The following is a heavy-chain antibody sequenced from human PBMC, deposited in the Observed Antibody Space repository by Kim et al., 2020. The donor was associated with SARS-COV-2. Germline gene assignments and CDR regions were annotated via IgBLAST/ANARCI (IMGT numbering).Heavy chain of an antibody. CDR3: ARPDYGGDYAFDI. D-gene: IGHD2-21*02. V-gene: IGHV4-39*01. Sequence: SETLSLTCSVSGGSISSSSYYWAWIRQPPGRGLEWIGSIYYRGSTYYTPSLKSRVTISVDTSKNQFSLKLNSVTVADTAVYYCARPDYGGDYAFDIWGQGTMVTVSS. CDR1: GGSISSSSYY. CDR2: IYYRGST. J-gene: IGHJ3*02.